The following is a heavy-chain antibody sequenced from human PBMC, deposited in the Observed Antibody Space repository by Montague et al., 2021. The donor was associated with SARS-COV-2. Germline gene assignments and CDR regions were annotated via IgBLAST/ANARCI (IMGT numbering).Heavy chain of an antibody. CDR2: INHSGST. D-gene: IGHD3-10*01. CDR3: ARGRRILLGCGEFLSGGDYYGMDV. J-gene: IGHJ6*02. V-gene: IGHV4-34*01. CDR1: GGSFSGYY. Sequence: SETLSLTCAVYGGSFSGYYWSWIRQPPGKGLEWIGEINHSGSTNYNPSLKSRVTISVDTSKNQFSLKLSSVTAADTAVYYCARGRRILLGCGEFLSGGDYYGMDVWGQGTTVTVSS.